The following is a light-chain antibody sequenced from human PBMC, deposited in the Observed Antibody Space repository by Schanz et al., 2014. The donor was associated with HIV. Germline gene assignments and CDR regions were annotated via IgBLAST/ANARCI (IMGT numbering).Light chain of an antibody. CDR2: DNN. Sequence: QSVLTQPPSVSAAPGQKVTISFSGSSSNIGNNYVSWYQQLPGTAPKLLIYDNNNRPSGIPDRFSGSKSGTSATLGITGLQTGDEADYYCGTWDSSLSAGVFGGGTKLTVL. V-gene: IGLV1-51*01. J-gene: IGLJ2*01. CDR3: GTWDSSLSAGV. CDR1: SSNIGNNY.